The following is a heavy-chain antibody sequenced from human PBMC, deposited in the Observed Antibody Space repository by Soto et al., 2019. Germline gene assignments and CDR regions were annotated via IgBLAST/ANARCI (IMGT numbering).Heavy chain of an antibody. CDR1: GYAFTSYA. CDR3: ARGMSRFMTTPDY. D-gene: IGHD4-4*01. Sequence: GASGKVCCKASGYAFTSYAMHWERQAPGQRLEWMGWINAGNGNTKYSQKFQGRVTTTRDTSASTAYMELSSLRSKDTAVYYCARGMSRFMTTPDYWGQGTMVTVSS. V-gene: IGHV1-3*01. CDR2: INAGNGNT. J-gene: IGHJ4*02.